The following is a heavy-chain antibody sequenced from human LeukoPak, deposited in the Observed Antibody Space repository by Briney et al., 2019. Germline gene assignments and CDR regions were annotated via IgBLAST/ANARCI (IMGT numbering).Heavy chain of an antibody. J-gene: IGHJ5*02. D-gene: IGHD1-26*01. V-gene: IGHV1-2*06. CDR1: GYTFTGYY. CDR2: INPNSGGT. Sequence: GASVKVSCKASGYTFTGYYMHWVRQAPGQGLEWMGRINPNSGGTNYAQKFQGRVTMTRDTSISTAYMELSRLRSDDTAVYYCARTIVGATRALDPWGQGTLVTVSS. CDR3: ARTIVGATRALDP.